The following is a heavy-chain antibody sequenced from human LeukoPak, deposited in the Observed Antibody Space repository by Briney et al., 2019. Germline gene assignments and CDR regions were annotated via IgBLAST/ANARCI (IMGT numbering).Heavy chain of an antibody. V-gene: IGHV3-15*01. Sequence: GGSLRLSCAVSGFSFTNAWMSWVRQAPGKGLEWVGRIKSKTDGETTNYAAPVKGRFTISRDDSKNTLYLQINSLRGEDTAVYFCVSGYYPHAEYFQHWGQGTQVTVSS. D-gene: IGHD1-26*01. J-gene: IGHJ1*01. CDR3: VSGYYPHAEYFQH. CDR2: IKSKTDGETT. CDR1: GFSFTNAW.